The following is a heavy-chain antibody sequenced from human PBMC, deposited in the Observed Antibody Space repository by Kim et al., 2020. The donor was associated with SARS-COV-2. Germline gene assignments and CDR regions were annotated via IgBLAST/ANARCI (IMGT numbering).Heavy chain of an antibody. D-gene: IGHD5-12*01. Sequence: GGSLRLSCAASGFTFSSYGMHWVRQAPGKGLEWVAVISYDGSNKYYEASVKGXFTISRANSKNTLYLQMNSLRXEETXVYXCGHLVGYDDAFDIWGQGT. CDR2: ISYDGSNK. CDR3: GHLVGYDDAFDI. CDR1: GFTFSSYG. J-gene: IGHJ3*02. V-gene: IGHV3-30*03.